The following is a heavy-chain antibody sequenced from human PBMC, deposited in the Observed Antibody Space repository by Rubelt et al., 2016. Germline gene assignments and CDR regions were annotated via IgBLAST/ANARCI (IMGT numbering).Heavy chain of an antibody. Sequence: QVHLQQWGAGLLKPSETLSLRCAVYGGSFSGYYWSWIRQPPGKGLEWIGEINHSGSTNYNPSLKSRVTISLATSENQFALRLSSVTAADTALDYCARGGWELVRAYIDYWGQGTLVTVSS. D-gene: IGHD3-10*01. V-gene: IGHV4-34*01. CDR2: INHSGST. CDR3: ARGGWELVRAYIDY. J-gene: IGHJ4*02. CDR1: GGSFSGYY.